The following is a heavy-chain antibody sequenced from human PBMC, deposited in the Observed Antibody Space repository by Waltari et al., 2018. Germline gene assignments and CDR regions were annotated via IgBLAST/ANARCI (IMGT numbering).Heavy chain of an antibody. CDR3: ARDRAAAGAFDI. CDR2: IYHSGST. CDR1: GYSISSGYY. V-gene: IGHV4-38-2*02. Sequence: QVQLQESGPGLVKPSETLSLTCAVSGYSISSGYYWGWIRQPPGKGLEWIGSIYHSGSTYYNPSLKSRVTISVDTSKNQFSLKLSSVTAADTAVYYCARDRAAAGAFDIWGQGTMVTVSS. J-gene: IGHJ3*02. D-gene: IGHD6-13*01.